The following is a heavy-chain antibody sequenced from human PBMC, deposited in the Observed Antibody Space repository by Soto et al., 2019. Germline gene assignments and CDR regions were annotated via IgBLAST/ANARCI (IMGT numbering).Heavy chain of an antibody. CDR1: GFTFSSYG. CDR3: AKDRSGYDEDAFDI. V-gene: IGHV3-33*06. D-gene: IGHD5-12*01. J-gene: IGHJ3*02. CDR2: IWYDGSNK. Sequence: GSLRLSCAASGFTFSSYGMHWVRQAPGKGLEWVAVIWYDGSNKYYADSVKGRFTISRDNSKNTLYLQMNSLRAEDTAVYYCAKDRSGYDEDAFDIWGQGTMVTISS.